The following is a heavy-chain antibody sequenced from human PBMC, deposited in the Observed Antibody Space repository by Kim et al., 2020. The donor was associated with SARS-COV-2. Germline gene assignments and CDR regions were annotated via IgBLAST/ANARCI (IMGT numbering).Heavy chain of an antibody. J-gene: IGHJ4*02. CDR1: GDSVSSNSAA. D-gene: IGHD3-22*01. Sequence: SQTLSLTCAISGDSVSSNSAAWNWIRQSPSRGLEWLGRTYYRSKWYNDYAVSVKSRITINPDTSKNQFSLQLNSVTPEDTAVYYCAREPVGYSSGWGPYYFDYWGQGTLVTVSS. CDR3: AREPVGYSSGWGPYYFDY. V-gene: IGHV6-1*01. CDR2: TYYRSKWYN.